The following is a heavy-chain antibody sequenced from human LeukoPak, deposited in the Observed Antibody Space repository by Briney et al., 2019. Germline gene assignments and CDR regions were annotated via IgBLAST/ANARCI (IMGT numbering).Heavy chain of an antibody. CDR1: GFTFGDYV. CDR3: NPYYFASGIYYNFAY. J-gene: IGHJ4*02. Sequence: GRSLRLSCTTSGFTFGDYVMSWVRQAPGKGLEWVGLIRSKALDATTDYAASVKGRFTISRDDSTSFAYLQMNSLKSEDTAVYYCNPYYFASGIYYNFAYWGQGTLVTVSS. CDR2: IRSKALDATT. V-gene: IGHV3-49*04. D-gene: IGHD3-10*01.